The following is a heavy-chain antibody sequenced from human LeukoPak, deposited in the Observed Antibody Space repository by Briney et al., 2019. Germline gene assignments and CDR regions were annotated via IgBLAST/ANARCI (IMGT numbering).Heavy chain of an antibody. CDR2: IYRSGST. V-gene: IGHV4-61*09. CDR1: GGSISSGSYY. CDR3: ARNTYYFDY. J-gene: IGHJ4*02. Sequence: SETLSLTCTVSGGSISSGSYYWSWIRQPAGKRLEWIGHIYRSGSTNYNPSLKSRVTISVDTSKNQFSLKLSSVTAADTAVYYCARNTYYFDYWGQGTLVTVSS.